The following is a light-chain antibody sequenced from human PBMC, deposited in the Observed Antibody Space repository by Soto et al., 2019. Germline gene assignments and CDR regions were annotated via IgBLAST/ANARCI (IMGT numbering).Light chain of an antibody. Sequence: EIVLTQSPATLSLSPGERATLSCRASQSVSRYLAWYQQKPGQAPRLLIYDASNRATGIPARFSGSGSGTDFPLTISSLEPEDFAVYYCQHRSNWITFGQGTRLEIK. V-gene: IGKV3-11*01. J-gene: IGKJ5*01. CDR3: QHRSNWIT. CDR2: DAS. CDR1: QSVSRY.